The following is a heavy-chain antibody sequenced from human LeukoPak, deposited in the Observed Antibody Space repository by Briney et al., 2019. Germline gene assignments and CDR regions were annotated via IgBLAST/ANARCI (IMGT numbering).Heavy chain of an antibody. J-gene: IGHJ4*02. D-gene: IGHD3-22*01. V-gene: IGHV4-59*12. CDR1: GGSISTYY. Sequence: TSETLSLTCTVSGGSISTYYWSWIRQPPGKGLEWIGYIFYSGSSNYNPSLKSRVTISVDTSKNQFSLKLSSVTAADTAVYYCARASIVVVIGLDYWGQGTLVTVSS. CDR2: IFYSGSS. CDR3: ARASIVVVIGLDY.